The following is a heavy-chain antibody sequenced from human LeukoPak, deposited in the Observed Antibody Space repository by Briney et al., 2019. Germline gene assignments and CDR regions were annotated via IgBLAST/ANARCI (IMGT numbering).Heavy chain of an antibody. Sequence: ASVKVSCKASGGTFSSYAISWVRQAPGQGLEWMGGIIPIFGTANYAQKFQGRVTITTDESTSTAYMELSSLRSEDTAVYYCATPSGLRFFEWLPPPHYYYYMDVWGKGTTVTVSS. D-gene: IGHD3-3*01. J-gene: IGHJ6*03. CDR2: IIPIFGTA. CDR1: GGTFSSYA. CDR3: ATPSGLRFFEWLPPPHYYYYMDV. V-gene: IGHV1-69*05.